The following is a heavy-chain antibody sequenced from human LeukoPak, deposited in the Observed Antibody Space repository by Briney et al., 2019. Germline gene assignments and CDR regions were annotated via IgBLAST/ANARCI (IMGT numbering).Heavy chain of an antibody. CDR3: ARDSWSVDTVTTSWYFDY. J-gene: IGHJ4*02. V-gene: IGHV3-48*03. D-gene: IGHD4-17*01. CDR1: GFTFSSYE. Sequence: GGSLRLSCAASGFTFSSYEMNWVRQAPGKGLEWVSYISSSSNTMYYADSVKGRFTISRDNAKNSLYLQMNSLRAEDMAVYYCARDSWSVDTVTTSWYFDYWGQGTLVTVSS. CDR2: ISSSSNTM.